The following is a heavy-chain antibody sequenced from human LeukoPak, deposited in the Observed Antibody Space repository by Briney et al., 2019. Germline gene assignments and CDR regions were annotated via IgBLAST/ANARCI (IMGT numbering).Heavy chain of an antibody. CDR1: GGSISSSSYY. V-gene: IGHV4-39*07. D-gene: IGHD3-10*01. Sequence: SETLSLTCTVSGGSISSSSYYWGWIRQPPGKGLEWIGSIYHSGSTYYNPSLKSRVTISVDTSKNQFSLKLSSVTAADTAVYYCARDSDGFDWGQGTLVTVSS. J-gene: IGHJ4*02. CDR2: IYHSGST. CDR3: ARDSDGFD.